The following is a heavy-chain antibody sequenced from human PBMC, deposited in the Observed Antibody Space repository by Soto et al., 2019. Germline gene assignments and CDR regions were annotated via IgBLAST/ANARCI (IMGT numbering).Heavy chain of an antibody. D-gene: IGHD2-21*02. CDR3: ARNTYYCGCDSRRAYFDY. CDR2: IIHFFGTP. V-gene: IGHV1-69*13. J-gene: IGHJ4*02. Sequence: GASGPVSCKASPVTFRRYAISWVRPAPGRGLEWMGGIIHFFGTPNYAQKFQGRVTITADESTSTAYMELSSLRSEYTGVYYCARNTYYCGCDSRRAYFDYWGQGTLVTVSS. CDR1: PVTFRRYA.